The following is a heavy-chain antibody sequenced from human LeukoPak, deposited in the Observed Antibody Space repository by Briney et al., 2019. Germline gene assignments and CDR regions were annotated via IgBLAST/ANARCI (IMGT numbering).Heavy chain of an antibody. V-gene: IGHV3-48*01. CDR1: GFTFSSYS. J-gene: IGHJ4*02. D-gene: IGHD3-3*01. CDR2: ISSSSSTI. CDR3: ARTYYDFWSGYYSHEGNPFDY. Sequence: GGSLRLSCAASGFTFSSYSMNWVRQAPGKGLEWVSDISSSSSTIYYADSVKGRFTISRDNAKNSLYLEMNSLRAEDTAVYYCARTYYDFWSGYYSHEGNPFDYWGQGTLVTVSP.